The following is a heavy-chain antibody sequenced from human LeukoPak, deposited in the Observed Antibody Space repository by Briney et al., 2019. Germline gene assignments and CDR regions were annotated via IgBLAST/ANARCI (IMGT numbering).Heavy chain of an antibody. Sequence: PGGSLRLSCAASGFSFSSYGMHWVRQAPGKGLEWVAVISYDGRNELYADSVKGRFTISRDNSKSTLYLQMNSLRVEDTAVYYCAKDLSPMVPFDYWGQGTLVTVSS. CDR2: ISYDGRNE. D-gene: IGHD6-13*01. CDR3: AKDLSPMVPFDY. CDR1: GFSFSSYG. V-gene: IGHV3-30*18. J-gene: IGHJ4*02.